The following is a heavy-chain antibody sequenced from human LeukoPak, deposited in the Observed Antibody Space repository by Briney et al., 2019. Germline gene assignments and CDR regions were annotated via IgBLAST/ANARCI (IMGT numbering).Heavy chain of an antibody. J-gene: IGHJ3*02. Sequence: GGSLRLSCEASGFSFSIYNMNWVRLAPGKGLEWVSSISGSSSHVWYANSVKGRFTSSRDNAKNSLYLQMSSLRVEDTAVYYCARDQYYSDSSGYPYDIWGQGTMVTVSS. CDR1: GFSFSIYN. D-gene: IGHD3-22*01. CDR2: ISGSSSHV. V-gene: IGHV3-21*01. CDR3: ARDQYYSDSSGYPYDI.